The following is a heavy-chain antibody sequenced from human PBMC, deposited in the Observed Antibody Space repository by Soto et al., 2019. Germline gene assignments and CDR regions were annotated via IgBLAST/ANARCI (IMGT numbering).Heavy chain of an antibody. CDR2: ISDAGSNK. CDR1: GFTFSSYA. CDR3: ATRNRDY. J-gene: IGHJ4*02. Sequence: QVQLVESGGGVVQPGRSLRLSCAASGFTFSSYAMHWVRQAPGKGLEWVAVISDAGSNKYYADSVKGRFTISRDNSKNTLYLQMNSLRAEDTAVYYCATRNRDYWGQVTLVTVSS. V-gene: IGHV3-30-3*01.